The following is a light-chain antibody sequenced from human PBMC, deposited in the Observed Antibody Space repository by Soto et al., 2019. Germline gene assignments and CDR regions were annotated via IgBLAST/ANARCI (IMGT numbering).Light chain of an antibody. V-gene: IGKV1-39*01. CDR1: QSITSY. CDR2: AAS. Sequence: DIQMTQSPSSLSASVGDRVTITCRASQSITSYLNWYQQKPGKAPKLLIYAASRSQSGVPSRFSGNGSGTDFTLTISSLQPEDFATYYCQQSYNTPYTFGQGTKLEIK. J-gene: IGKJ2*01. CDR3: QQSYNTPYT.